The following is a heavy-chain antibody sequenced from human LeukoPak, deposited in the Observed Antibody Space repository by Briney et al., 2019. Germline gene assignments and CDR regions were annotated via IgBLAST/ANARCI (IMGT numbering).Heavy chain of an antibody. Sequence: QPGGSLRLSCAASGFTFSSYGMHWVRQAPGKGLEWVAFIRYDGSNKYYADSVKGRFTISRDNSKNTLYLQMNSLRAEDTAVYYCAKDSSVVGGYYYYMDVWGKGTTVTVSS. V-gene: IGHV3-30*02. CDR1: GFTFSSYG. D-gene: IGHD1-26*01. CDR2: IRYDGSNK. CDR3: AKDSSVVGGYYYYMDV. J-gene: IGHJ6*03.